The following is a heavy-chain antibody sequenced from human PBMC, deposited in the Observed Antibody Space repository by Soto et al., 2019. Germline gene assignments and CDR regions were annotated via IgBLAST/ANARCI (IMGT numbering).Heavy chain of an antibody. D-gene: IGHD6-19*01. V-gene: IGHV4-59*08. CDR1: GGSINNYY. CDR3: ATHSRGSWYFDL. Sequence: QVQLQESGPGLVKPSETLSLTCTVSGGSINNYYWSWIRQSPGKGLEWIGYIHYGGNTKYNPSLESRVTISVDTSKKHYSLNLNSVTAADTAVYYGATHSRGSWYFDLWGRGTLVTVSS. J-gene: IGHJ2*01. CDR2: IHYGGNT.